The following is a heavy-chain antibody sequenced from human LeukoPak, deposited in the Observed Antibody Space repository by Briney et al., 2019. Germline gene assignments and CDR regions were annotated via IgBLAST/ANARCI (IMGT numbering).Heavy chain of an antibody. CDR3: ARAKNYYGSGSYYYYYMDV. Sequence: ASVKVSCKASGYTFTGYYMHWVRQAPGQGLEWMGWINPNSGGTNYAQKFQGRVTMTRDTSISTAYMELSSLRSEDTAVYYCARAKNYYGSGSYYYYYMDVWGKGTTVTISS. CDR2: INPNSGGT. J-gene: IGHJ6*03. CDR1: GYTFTGYY. D-gene: IGHD3-10*01. V-gene: IGHV1-2*02.